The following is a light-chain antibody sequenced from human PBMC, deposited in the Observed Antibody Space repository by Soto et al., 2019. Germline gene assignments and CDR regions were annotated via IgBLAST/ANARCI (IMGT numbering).Light chain of an antibody. Sequence: EVVLTQSPGTLSLSPGERATLSCRASQSISSSYLAWYCQKPGQAPRLLIYGTSNRATGIPDRFSGSGSGTDFTLTISRLETEDVAVYYCQQYGGSPPFTFGHGTRLEI. CDR1: QSISSSY. J-gene: IGKJ5*01. CDR3: QQYGGSPPFT. V-gene: IGKV3-20*01. CDR2: GTS.